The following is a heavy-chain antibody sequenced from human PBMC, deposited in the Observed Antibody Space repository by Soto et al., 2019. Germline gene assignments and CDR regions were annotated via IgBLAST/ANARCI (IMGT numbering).Heavy chain of an antibody. CDR3: ARDISQSHSTPKHWFDP. CDR1: GGTFSSYA. V-gene: IGHV1-69*13. J-gene: IGHJ5*02. Sequence: SVKVSCKASGGTFSSYAISWVRQAPGQGLEWMGGIIPIFGTANYAQKFQGRVTITADESTSTAYMELSSLRSEDTAVYYCARDISQSHSTPKHWFDPWGQGTLVTVSS. CDR2: IIPIFGTA. D-gene: IGHD2-15*01.